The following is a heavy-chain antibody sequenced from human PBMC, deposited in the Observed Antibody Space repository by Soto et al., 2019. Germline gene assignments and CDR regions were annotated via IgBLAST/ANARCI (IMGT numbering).Heavy chain of an antibody. V-gene: IGHV1-69*06. CDR3: ASTGSGTVKGFDI. Sequence: SVKVSCKASGGTFSSYAISWVRQAPGQGLEWMGGIIPIFGTANYAQKFQGRVTITADKSTSTAYMELSSLRSEDTAVYYCASTGSGTVKGFDIWGQGTMVTVSS. J-gene: IGHJ3*02. CDR1: GGTFSSYA. D-gene: IGHD3-10*01. CDR2: IIPIFGTA.